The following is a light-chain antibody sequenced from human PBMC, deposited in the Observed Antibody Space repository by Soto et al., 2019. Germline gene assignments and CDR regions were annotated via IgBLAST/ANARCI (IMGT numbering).Light chain of an antibody. J-gene: IGKJ4*01. CDR1: QDISYF. CDR2: DAS. V-gene: IGKV1-12*01. Sequence: DIQMTQSPSSLSASVGDRVTITCQASQDISYFLNWYQQKPGKAPNLLIYDASNLQSGVPSRFSGSGSGTDFTLTISSLQPEDSAAYYCQQANSFPLTLGGGTKVDLK. CDR3: QQANSFPLT.